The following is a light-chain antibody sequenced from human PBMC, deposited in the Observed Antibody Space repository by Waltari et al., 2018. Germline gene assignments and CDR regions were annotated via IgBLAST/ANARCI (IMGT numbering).Light chain of an antibody. CDR1: SGHSSNI. CDR3: QTGGHGTWV. CDR2: VNSDGSH. Sequence: QLVLTQSPSASASLGASVRFTCTLDSGHSSNIIAWHQQQPEKGPRYLMKVNSDGSHSKGDEIPDRFSGPGSGAERYLTIPSVQSEDEADYYCQTGGHGTWVFGGGTKLTVL. V-gene: IGLV4-69*01. J-gene: IGLJ3*02.